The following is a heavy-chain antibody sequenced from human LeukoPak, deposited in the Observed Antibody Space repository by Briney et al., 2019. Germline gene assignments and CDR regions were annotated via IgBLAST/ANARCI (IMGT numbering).Heavy chain of an antibody. D-gene: IGHD1-1*01. V-gene: IGHV3-74*01. CDR2: FDTDGSST. Sequence: GGSLRLSCAVSGFTLTSDKMHWVRQAPGKGLVWVSRFDTDGSSTTYADSVRGRFTISRDNAKNTLYLQMSSLRAEDTAVYYCARGSSNWNNAFDIWGQGTMVTVSS. J-gene: IGHJ3*02. CDR3: ARGSSNWNNAFDI. CDR1: GFTLTSDK.